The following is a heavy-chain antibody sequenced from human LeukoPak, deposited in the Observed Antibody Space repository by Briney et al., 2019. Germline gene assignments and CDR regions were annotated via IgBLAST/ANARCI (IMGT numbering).Heavy chain of an antibody. CDR2: INPSGGST. V-gene: IGHV1-46*01. CDR3: ARAPYHDFWSGYYKIYYYYYMDV. CDR1: GYTFTSYY. D-gene: IGHD3-3*01. Sequence: GASVKVSCKASGYTFTSYYMHWVRQAPGQGLEWMGIINPSGGSTSYAQKFQGRVTMTRDTSTSTVYMELSSLRSEDTAVYYCARAPYHDFWSGYYKIYYYYYMDVWGKGTTVTVSS. J-gene: IGHJ6*03.